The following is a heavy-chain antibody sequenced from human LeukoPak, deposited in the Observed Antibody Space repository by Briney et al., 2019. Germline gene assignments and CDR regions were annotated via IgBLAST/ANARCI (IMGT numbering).Heavy chain of an antibody. D-gene: IGHD2-21*01. J-gene: IGHJ5*02. V-gene: IGHV4-38-2*02. Sequence: PSETLSLTCTVSGYSISSGYYWGWIRQSPGKGLEWIGSIYHSGSTYYNPSLKSRVTISVDTSKNQFSLKLSSVTAAATAVYYCARGASNWFDPWGQGTLVTVSS. CDR3: ARGASNWFDP. CDR1: GYSISSGYY. CDR2: IYHSGST.